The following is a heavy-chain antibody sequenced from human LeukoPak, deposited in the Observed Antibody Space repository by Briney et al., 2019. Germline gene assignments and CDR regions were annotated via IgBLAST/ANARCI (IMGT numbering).Heavy chain of an antibody. CDR2: MNANSGNT. D-gene: IGHD3-22*01. CDR1: GYTFTSYD. V-gene: IGHV1-8*01. Sequence: ASVKVSCKASGYTFTSYDINWVRQATGQGLEWMGWMNANSGNTGYAQKFQGRVTMTRNTSISTAYMELSSLRSEDTAVYYCARGYYDSSGYSPFDYWSKGTLVTVSS. J-gene: IGHJ4*02. CDR3: ARGYYDSSGYSPFDY.